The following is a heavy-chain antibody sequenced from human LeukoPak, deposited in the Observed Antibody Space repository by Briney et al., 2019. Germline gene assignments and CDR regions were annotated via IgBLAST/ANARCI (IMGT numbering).Heavy chain of an antibody. CDR2: ISYDGSNK. V-gene: IGHV3-30-3*01. CDR3: ARDLDCSGGSCSYYFDY. CDR1: GFTFSSYA. J-gene: IGHJ4*02. D-gene: IGHD2-15*01. Sequence: GGSLRLSCAASGFTFSSYAMHWVRQAPGKGLEWVAVISYDGSNKYYADSVKGRFTISRDNSKNTLYLQMNSLRAEDTAVYYCARDLDCSGGSCSYYFDYWGQGTLVTVSS.